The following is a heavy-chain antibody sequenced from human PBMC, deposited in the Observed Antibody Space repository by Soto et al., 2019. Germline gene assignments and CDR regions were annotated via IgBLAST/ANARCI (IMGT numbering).Heavy chain of an antibody. J-gene: IGHJ5*02. CDR1: GGTFSSYA. D-gene: IGHD2-2*01. CDR3: ARDPGNPKFTYQNNWFDP. Sequence: GASVKVSCKASGGTFSSYAISWVRQAPGQGLEWMGGIIPIFGTANYAKKFQGRVTITADECTSTAYMELGSLRSEDTAVSYCARDPGNPKFTYQNNWFDPWGEGTQVTVCS. CDR2: IIPIFGTA. V-gene: IGHV1-69*13.